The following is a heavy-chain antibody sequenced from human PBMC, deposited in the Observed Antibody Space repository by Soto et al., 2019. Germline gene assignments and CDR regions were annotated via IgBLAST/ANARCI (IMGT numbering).Heavy chain of an antibody. J-gene: IGHJ6*02. CDR1: GFTLSDYE. Sequence: PGGSLRLSCRASGFTLSDYEMHWVRQAPGKGLEWVSYISTGSSTIYYADSVKGRFTISRDNAKNSLFLEMNSLRPEDTAVYYCARVRAGAANGYYGMVVWGQGTTVTVSS. D-gene: IGHD1-26*01. CDR2: ISTGSSTI. CDR3: ARVRAGAANGYYGMVV. V-gene: IGHV3-48*03.